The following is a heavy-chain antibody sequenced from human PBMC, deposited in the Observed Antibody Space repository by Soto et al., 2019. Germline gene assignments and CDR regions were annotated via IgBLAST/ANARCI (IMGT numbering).Heavy chain of an antibody. CDR1: GYTFTSYG. D-gene: IGHD3-22*01. CDR2: ISAYTGNT. CDR3: ARVPVGYYYDSSGYSDY. V-gene: IGHV1-18*01. J-gene: IGHJ4*02. Sequence: QVQLVQSGAEVKKPGASVKVSCKASGYTFTSYGISWVRQAPGQGLEWMGWISAYTGNTNYAQKLHGRVTMTTDTSTSTAYMELRSLRSDDTAVYYCARVPVGYYYDSSGYSDYWGQGTLVTVSS.